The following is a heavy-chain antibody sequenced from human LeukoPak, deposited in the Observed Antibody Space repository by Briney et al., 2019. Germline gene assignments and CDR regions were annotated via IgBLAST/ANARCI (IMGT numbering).Heavy chain of an antibody. V-gene: IGHV3-30*04. Sequence: GGSLRLSCAASGFTFSSYAMHWVRQAPGKGLEWVAIISYDGTNKYYADSVKGRFTISRDNSKNTLYLQMNSLRVEDTAVYYCARGRPHGNDYWGQGTLVTVSS. CDR2: ISYDGTNK. CDR1: GFTFSSYA. CDR3: ARGRPHGNDY. D-gene: IGHD4-23*01. J-gene: IGHJ4*02.